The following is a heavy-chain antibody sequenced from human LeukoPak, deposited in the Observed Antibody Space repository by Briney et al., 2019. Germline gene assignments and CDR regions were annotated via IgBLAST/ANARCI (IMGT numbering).Heavy chain of an antibody. Sequence: ASVKVSCKASGYTFTSYGISWVRQAPGQGLEWMGWISAYNGNTNYAQKLQGKVTMTTDTSTSTAYMELRSLRSDDTAVYYCARVSEYSSGWYFAYYYYGMDVWGQGTTVTVSS. J-gene: IGHJ6*02. V-gene: IGHV1-18*01. CDR2: ISAYNGNT. CDR1: GYTFTSYG. D-gene: IGHD6-19*01. CDR3: ARVSEYSSGWYFAYYYYGMDV.